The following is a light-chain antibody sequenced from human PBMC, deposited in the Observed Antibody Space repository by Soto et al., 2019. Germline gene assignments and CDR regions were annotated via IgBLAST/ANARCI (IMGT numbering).Light chain of an antibody. CDR1: QSVSSTY. CDR2: GAS. CDR3: QHYGRSQT. Sequence: EIVLTQSPGTLSLSPGERATLSCRASQSVSSTYLAWYQQKPGLAPRLLIYGASSRATGIPDRFSGSGSGTHFTLTISRLEPEDFAVYYCQHYGRSQTFGQGTKVEIK. V-gene: IGKV3-20*01. J-gene: IGKJ1*01.